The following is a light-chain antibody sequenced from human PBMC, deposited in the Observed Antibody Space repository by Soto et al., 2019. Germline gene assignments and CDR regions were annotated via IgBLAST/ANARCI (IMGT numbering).Light chain of an antibody. CDR3: QQYDNWPWT. CDR1: QSVSSSY. CDR2: GAS. V-gene: IGKV3-20*01. J-gene: IGKJ1*01. Sequence: IVLTQSPGTLSLSPGERATLSCGASQSVSSSYLAWYQQKPGQAPRLLIYGASSRATGIPDRFSGSGSGTDFTLTITCLQSEDFAVYYCQQYDNWPWTFGQGTKVDIK.